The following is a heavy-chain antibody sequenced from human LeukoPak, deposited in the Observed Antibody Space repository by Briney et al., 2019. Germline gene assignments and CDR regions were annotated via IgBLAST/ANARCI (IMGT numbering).Heavy chain of an antibody. CDR3: ARGPRGSRGYAYGYFPLAY. Sequence: PSETLSLTCAVYGGSFRDSYLAWVRQSPGKGLEWIGEINHSGSTNSNPSLKSRLTISVDTSKNQFSLRLSSVTAADTAVYYCARGPRGSRGYAYGYFPLAYWGQGALVTVSS. J-gene: IGHJ4*02. V-gene: IGHV4-34*01. CDR1: GGSFRDSY. CDR2: INHSGST. D-gene: IGHD5-18*01.